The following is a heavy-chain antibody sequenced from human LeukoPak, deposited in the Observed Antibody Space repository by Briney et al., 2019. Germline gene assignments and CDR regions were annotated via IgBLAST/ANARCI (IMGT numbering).Heavy chain of an antibody. CDR3: ARDDENMAAKFVSGADY. CDR1: GYIFHNYG. CDR2: MSGYNGNT. V-gene: IGHV1-18*01. Sequence: ASVKVSCKASGYIFHNYGISWVRQAPGQGLKWMGWMSGYNGNTNYAQKLQDRVTMTTDTSTNTAYMELRSLRSDDTAVYYCARDDENMAAKFVSGADYWGQGTLVTVSS. J-gene: IGHJ4*02. D-gene: IGHD6-6*01.